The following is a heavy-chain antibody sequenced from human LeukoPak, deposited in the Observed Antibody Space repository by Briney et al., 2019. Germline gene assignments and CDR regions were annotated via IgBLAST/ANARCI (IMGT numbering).Heavy chain of an antibody. J-gene: IGHJ3*02. CDR2: IYSGGST. CDR1: GFTVSSNY. V-gene: IGHV3-53*05. Sequence: GGSLRLSCAASGFTVSSNYKSWVRQAPGKGLEWVSVIYSGGSTYYADSVKGRFTISRDNSKNTLYLQMNSLRAEDTAVYYCARGNQPKWLRSPDAFDIWGQGTMVTVSS. D-gene: IGHD5-12*01. CDR3: ARGNQPKWLRSPDAFDI.